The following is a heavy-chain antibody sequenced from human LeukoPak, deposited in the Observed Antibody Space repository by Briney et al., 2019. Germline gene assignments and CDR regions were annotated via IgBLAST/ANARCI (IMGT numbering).Heavy chain of an antibody. D-gene: IGHD3-10*01. CDR1: GGPFSGYF. J-gene: IGHJ4*02. V-gene: IGHV4-34*01. Sequence: SETLSLTCAVSGGPFSGYFWSWIRQSSGKGLEWIGEIHNSGTTNYNPSLNSRVTISEDTSKNQFYLNLSSVTAADTAVYYCAGRYYYNLGSFPFDFWGQGTLVTVSS. CDR3: AGRYYYNLGSFPFDF. CDR2: IHNSGTT.